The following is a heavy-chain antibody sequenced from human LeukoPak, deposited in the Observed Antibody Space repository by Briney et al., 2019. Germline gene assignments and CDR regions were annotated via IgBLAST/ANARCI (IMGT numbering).Heavy chain of an antibody. J-gene: IGHJ4*02. CDR2: IIPILGIA. D-gene: IGHD5-12*01. Sequence: SVKVSCKASGGTFSSYAISWVRQAPGQGLEWMGRIIPILGIANYAQRFRGRVTITAHKSTSTAYMELSSLRSEDTAVYYCARNRGGYSGYDLAYWGQGTLVTVSS. CDR1: GGTFSSYA. CDR3: ARNRGGYSGYDLAY. V-gene: IGHV1-69*04.